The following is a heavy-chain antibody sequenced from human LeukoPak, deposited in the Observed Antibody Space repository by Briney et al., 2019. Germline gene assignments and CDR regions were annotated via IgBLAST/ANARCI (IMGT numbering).Heavy chain of an antibody. Sequence: HPGGSLRLSCAAPGFIFDDYATHWVRQAPGKGLEWVSLISGDGGSPYYADSVKGRFTISRDNIKNSLYLQMNSLRTEDSALYYCAKDKGYFGSGSYYYYNYAMDVWGQGTTVTVSS. D-gene: IGHD3-10*01. CDR3: AKDKGYFGSGSYYYYNYAMDV. J-gene: IGHJ6*02. V-gene: IGHV3-43*02. CDR2: ISGDGGSP. CDR1: GFIFDDYA.